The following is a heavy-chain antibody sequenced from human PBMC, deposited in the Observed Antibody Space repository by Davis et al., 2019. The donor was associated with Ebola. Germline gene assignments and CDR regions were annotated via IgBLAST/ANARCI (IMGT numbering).Heavy chain of an antibody. Sequence: SETLSPTCVVSAGPITSYYWNWIRQSPGKGLEWIGHIYYTGSTDYNPSLKSRVPISVDTSKNEFSLELSSVTAADTAVYYCAKGSYSSMAAWFEPLGQGILVTVPS. CDR3: AKGSYSSMAAWFEP. V-gene: IGHV4-59*08. CDR2: IYYTGST. J-gene: IGHJ5*02. D-gene: IGHD2-21*01. CDR1: AGPITSYY.